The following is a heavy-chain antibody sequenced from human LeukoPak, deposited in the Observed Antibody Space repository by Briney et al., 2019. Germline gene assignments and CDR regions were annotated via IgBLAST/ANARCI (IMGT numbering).Heavy chain of an antibody. Sequence: GGSLRLSCAASGFTFINHAVSWVRQAPGKGLEWVSAEGSAGGTYYEDSVKGRFTISRDNSENTLSLQMNRLRVEDTAVYYCASRTWIGAGYYAFDIWGQGTMVTVSS. CDR2: EGSAGGT. J-gene: IGHJ3*02. CDR1: GFTFINHA. V-gene: IGHV3-23*01. D-gene: IGHD2-21*01. CDR3: ASRTWIGAGYYAFDI.